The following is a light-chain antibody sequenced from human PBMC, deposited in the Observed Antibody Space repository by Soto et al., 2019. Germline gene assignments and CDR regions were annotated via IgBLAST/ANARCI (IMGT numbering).Light chain of an antibody. CDR1: QSLLHITGETF. V-gene: IGKV2D-29*02. CDR3: MQSTQLPPT. J-gene: IGKJ5*01. CDR2: EVS. Sequence: VSPVQPASISCKSNQSLLHITGETFLFWYLQKTGQSPQLLIYEVSTRVSGVPDRFSGSGSGTDFKLEISRVEADDVGMYYCMQSTQLPPTFGQGIRLEI.